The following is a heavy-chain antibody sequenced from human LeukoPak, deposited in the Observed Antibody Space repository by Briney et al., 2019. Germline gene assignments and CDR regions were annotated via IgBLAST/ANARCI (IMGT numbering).Heavy chain of an antibody. J-gene: IGHJ4*02. CDR2: INHSGST. D-gene: IGHD3-10*01. Sequence: SETLSLTCAVYGGSFSGYYWSWIRQPPGKGLEWIGEINHSGSTNYNPSLKSRVIISVDTSKNQFSLKLSSVTAADTAVYYCARAWGPMVRGVIHYFDYWGQGTLVTVSS. CDR3: ARAWGPMVRGVIHYFDY. CDR1: GGSFSGYY. V-gene: IGHV4-34*01.